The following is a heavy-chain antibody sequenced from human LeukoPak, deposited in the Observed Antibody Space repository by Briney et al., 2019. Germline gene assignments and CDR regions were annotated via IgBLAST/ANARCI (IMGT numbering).Heavy chain of an antibody. CDR2: IYSGGST. V-gene: IGHV3-53*05. J-gene: IGHJ4*02. CDR1: GFTVSSNY. CDR3: AKDPYNWNYGNYFDY. Sequence: GGSLRLSCAASGFTVSSNYMSWVRQAPGKGLEWVSVIYSGGSTYYADSAKGRFTISRDNSKNTLYLQMNSLRAEDTAVYYCAKDPYNWNYGNYFDYWGQGTLVTVSS. D-gene: IGHD1-7*01.